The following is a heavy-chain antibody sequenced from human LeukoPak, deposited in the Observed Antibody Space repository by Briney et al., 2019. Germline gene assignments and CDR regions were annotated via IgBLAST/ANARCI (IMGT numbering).Heavy chain of an antibody. Sequence: GGSLRLSCTASGFTLSSYWMHWVRQAPGKGLVWVSRINSDGSSTSYADSVKGRFIISRDNAKNTLYLQMNSLRAEDTAVYYCARGRSAPVGFGAPPGSYWGQGTLVTVSS. D-gene: IGHD3-10*01. J-gene: IGHJ4*02. CDR2: INSDGSST. CDR1: GFTLSSYW. CDR3: ARGRSAPVGFGAPPGSY. V-gene: IGHV3-74*01.